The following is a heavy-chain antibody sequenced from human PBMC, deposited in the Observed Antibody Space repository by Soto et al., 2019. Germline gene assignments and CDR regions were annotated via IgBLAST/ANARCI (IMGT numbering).Heavy chain of an antibody. CDR2: IYYSGST. CDR3: ARDRRKDIVATTYYYYHGMDV. Sequence: SETLSLTCTVSGGSVSSGSYYWSWIRQPPGKGLEWIGYIYYSGSTNYNPSLKSRVTISVDTSKNQFSLKLSSVTAADTAVYYCARDRRKDIVATTYYYYHGMDVWGQGTTVTV. D-gene: IGHD5-12*01. J-gene: IGHJ6*02. CDR1: GGSVSSGSYY. V-gene: IGHV4-61*01.